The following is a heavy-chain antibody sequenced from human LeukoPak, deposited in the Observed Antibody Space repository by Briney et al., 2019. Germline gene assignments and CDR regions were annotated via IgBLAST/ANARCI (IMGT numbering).Heavy chain of an antibody. Sequence: GGFLRLSCAASGFTFSSYSMNWVRQAPGKGLEWVSSISSSSSYIYYADSVKGRFTISRDNAKSSLYLQMNSLRAEDTAVYYCARVTPSAAAGTDYWGQGTLVTVSS. D-gene: IGHD6-13*01. J-gene: IGHJ4*02. CDR2: ISSSSSYI. CDR3: ARVTPSAAAGTDY. CDR1: GFTFSSYS. V-gene: IGHV3-21*01.